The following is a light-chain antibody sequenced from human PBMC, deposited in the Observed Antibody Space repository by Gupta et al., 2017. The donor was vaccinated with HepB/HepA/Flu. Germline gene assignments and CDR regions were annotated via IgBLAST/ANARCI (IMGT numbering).Light chain of an antibody. CDR2: GNN. Sequence: QSVLTQPPSVSGAPGQRVTISCTGSTSNIGAGYEIHWYQQLPGTAPRLLIYGNNNRPSGVPDRFSGSKSGTSASLAITGLRAEDEADYYCQTYDNSLNGWVFGGGTKLTVL. V-gene: IGLV1-40*01. CDR1: TSNIGAGYE. CDR3: QTYDNSLNGWV. J-gene: IGLJ3*02.